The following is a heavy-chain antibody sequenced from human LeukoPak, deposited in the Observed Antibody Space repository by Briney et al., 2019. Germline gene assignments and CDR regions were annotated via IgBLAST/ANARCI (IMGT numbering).Heavy chain of an antibody. D-gene: IGHD3-10*01. Sequence: PSETLSLTCAVYGGSFSGYYWSWIRQPPGKGLEWIGYIYYSGSTNYNPSLKSRVTISVDTSKNQFSLKLSSVTAADTAVYYCARGTRRITMVRGVPRGNWFDPWGQGTLVTVSS. CDR3: ARGTRRITMVRGVPRGNWFDP. V-gene: IGHV4-59*01. CDR1: GGSFSGYY. CDR2: IYYSGST. J-gene: IGHJ5*02.